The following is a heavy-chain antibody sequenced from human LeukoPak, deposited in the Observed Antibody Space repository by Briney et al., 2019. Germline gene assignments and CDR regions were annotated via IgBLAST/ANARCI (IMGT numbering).Heavy chain of an antibody. J-gene: IGHJ4*02. CDR2: IKQDGSEK. Sequence: GGSLGLSCAASGFTFSSYWMSWVRQAPGKGLEWVANIKQDGSEKYYVDSVKGRFTISRDNAKNSLYLQMNSLRAEGTAVYYCARVYDYVWGSYRNPLDYWGQGTLVTVSS. CDR3: ARVYDYVWGSYRNPLDY. CDR1: GFTFSSYW. D-gene: IGHD3-16*02. V-gene: IGHV3-7*01.